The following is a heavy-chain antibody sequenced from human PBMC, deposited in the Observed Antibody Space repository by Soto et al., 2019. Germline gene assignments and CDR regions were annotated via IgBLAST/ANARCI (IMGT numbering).Heavy chain of an antibody. CDR2: IYYSGST. J-gene: IGHJ4*02. Sequence: KPSETLSLTCTVSGGSASSGSYYWSWIRQPPGKGLEWIGYIYYSGSTNYNPSLKSRVTISVDTSKNQFSLKLSSVTAADTAVYYCARALSGSRHFDYWGQGTLVTVSS. D-gene: IGHD1-26*01. CDR3: ARALSGSRHFDY. CDR1: GGSASSGSYY. V-gene: IGHV4-61*01.